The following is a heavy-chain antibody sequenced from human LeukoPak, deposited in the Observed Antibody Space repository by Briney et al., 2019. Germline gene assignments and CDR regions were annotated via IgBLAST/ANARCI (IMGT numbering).Heavy chain of an antibody. V-gene: IGHV3-23*01. CDR2: ISGSGGST. J-gene: IGHJ4*02. CDR3: AKGPVVYCSSTSCYSLEY. D-gene: IGHD2-2*01. Sequence: GGSLRLSCVASGFTFSSYAMSWVRQAPGKGLEWVSAISGSGGSTYYAGSVKGRFTISRDNSKNTRDLQMSSWRAGDTAVYYCAKGPVVYCSSTSCYSLEYWGQGTLVTVSS. CDR1: GFTFSSYA.